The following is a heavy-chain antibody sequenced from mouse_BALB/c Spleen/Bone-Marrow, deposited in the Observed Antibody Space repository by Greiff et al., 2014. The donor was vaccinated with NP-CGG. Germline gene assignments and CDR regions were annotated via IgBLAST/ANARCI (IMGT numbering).Heavy chain of an antibody. CDR1: GDSITSGY. Sequence: EVMLVESGPSLVKPSQTLSLTCSVTGDSITSGYWNWIRKFPGNKLEYMGYISHSGSTYYNPSLKSRISITRDTSKNQYYLQLNSVTTEDTATYYCARAGYRYGVGYAMDYWGQGTSVTVSS. CDR2: ISHSGST. D-gene: IGHD2-14*01. V-gene: IGHV3-8*02. CDR3: ARAGYRYGVGYAMDY. J-gene: IGHJ4*01.